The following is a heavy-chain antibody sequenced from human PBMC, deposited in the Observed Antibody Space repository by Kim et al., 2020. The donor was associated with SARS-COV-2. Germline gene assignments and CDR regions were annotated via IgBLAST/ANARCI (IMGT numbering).Heavy chain of an antibody. J-gene: IGHJ6*02. CDR1: GFTFSSYA. Sequence: GGSLRLSCAASGFTFSSYAMSWVRQAPGKGLEWVSAISGSGGSTYYADSVKGRFTISRDNSKNTLYLQMNSLRAEDTAVYYCAKETAGGSGSYWYYYGMDVWGQGTTVTVSS. V-gene: IGHV3-23*01. D-gene: IGHD3-10*01. CDR2: ISGSGGST. CDR3: AKETAGGSGSYWYYYGMDV.